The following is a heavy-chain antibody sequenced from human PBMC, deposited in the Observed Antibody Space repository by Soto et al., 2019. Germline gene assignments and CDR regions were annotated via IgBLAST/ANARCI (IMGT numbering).Heavy chain of an antibody. V-gene: IGHV1-69*01. CDR2: IIPIFGTA. Sequence: QVQLVQSGAEVKKPGSSVKVSCKASGGTFSSYAISWVRQAPGQGLEWMGGIIPIFGTANYAQKFQGRVTITADESTSTAYMELSSLRSVETAVYYCAFYYDSSGYYFAVNYFDCWGQGTLVTVSS. J-gene: IGHJ4*02. CDR3: AFYYDSSGYYFAVNYFDC. CDR1: GGTFSSYA. D-gene: IGHD3-22*01.